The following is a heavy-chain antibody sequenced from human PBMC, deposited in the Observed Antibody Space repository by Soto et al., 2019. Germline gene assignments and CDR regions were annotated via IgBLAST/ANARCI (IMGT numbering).Heavy chain of an antibody. J-gene: IGHJ6*02. CDR1: GYTLTELS. V-gene: IGHV1-24*01. D-gene: IGHD6-13*01. Sequence: ASVKVSCKVSGYTLTELSMHWVRQAPGKGLEWVGGFDPEDGETIYAQKFRGRVTMTEDTSTDTAYMELSSLRSEDTAVYYCATAIAAAGLGTYYYYGMDVWGQGTTVTVSS. CDR3: ATAIAAAGLGTYYYYGMDV. CDR2: FDPEDGET.